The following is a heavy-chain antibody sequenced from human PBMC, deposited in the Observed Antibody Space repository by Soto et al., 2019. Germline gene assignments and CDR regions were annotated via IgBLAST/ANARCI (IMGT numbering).Heavy chain of an antibody. Sequence: EVQLVESGGGLVKPGGSLRLSCAASRFTFSNAWMNWVRQAPGRGLEWVGRIKTKAEGGTTDFTAPVIGRFTISRDDSKNTMYLQMNSLRTEDTAVYYCTTDTRWAVAGSPTQDYWGQGTLVTISS. J-gene: IGHJ4*02. CDR1: RFTFSNAW. D-gene: IGHD6-19*01. CDR2: IKTKAEGGTT. CDR3: TTDTRWAVAGSPTQDY. V-gene: IGHV3-15*07.